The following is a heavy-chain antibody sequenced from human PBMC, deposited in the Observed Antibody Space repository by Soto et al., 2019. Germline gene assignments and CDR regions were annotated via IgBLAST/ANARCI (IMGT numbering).Heavy chain of an antibody. V-gene: IGHV3-64*01. CDR2: ISSNGGST. CDR1: GFTFSSYA. J-gene: IGHJ6*03. D-gene: IGHD3-22*01. CDR3: ARDPSLMSSVEERGFICYMDV. Sequence: GGSLRLSCAASGFTFSSYAMHWVRQAPGKGLEYVSAISSNGGSTYYANSVKGRFTISRDNSKNTLYLQMGSLRAEDMAVYYCARDPSLMSSVEERGFICYMDVWGKGTTVTVSS.